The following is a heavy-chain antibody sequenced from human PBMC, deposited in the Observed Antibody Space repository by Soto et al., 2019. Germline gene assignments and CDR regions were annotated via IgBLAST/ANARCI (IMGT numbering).Heavy chain of an antibody. J-gene: IGHJ6*02. CDR2: IKQDGSEK. V-gene: IGHV3-7*03. CDR3: AREPARYYDFSSGSYYYYGMDV. D-gene: IGHD3-3*01. CDR1: GFTFSSYW. Sequence: GGSLRLSCAASGFTFSSYWMSWVRQAPWKGLEWVANIKQDGSEKYYVDSVKGRFTISRDNAKNSLYLQMNSLRAEDTAVYYCAREPARYYDFSSGSYYYYGMDVWGRGTTVTVSS.